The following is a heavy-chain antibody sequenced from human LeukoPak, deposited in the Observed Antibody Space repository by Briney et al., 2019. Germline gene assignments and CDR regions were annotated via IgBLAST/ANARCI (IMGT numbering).Heavy chain of an antibody. J-gene: IGHJ1*01. CDR3: ARKSSKTFFD. CDR1: GYTFTGYY. V-gene: IGHV1-2*02. CDR2: INPNTGGT. Sequence: ASVKVSFKASGYTFTGYYMHWVRQAPGQGLEWMGWINPNTGGTNYAQQFQGRVTMTRDTSISTVYMELSSLRPDDTAFFYCARKSSKTFFDWGQGTLVTVSS. D-gene: IGHD3-3*01.